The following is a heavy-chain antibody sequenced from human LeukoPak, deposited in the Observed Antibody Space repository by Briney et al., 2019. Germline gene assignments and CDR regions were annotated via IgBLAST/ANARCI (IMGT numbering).Heavy chain of an antibody. V-gene: IGHV1-2*06. CDR3: ARDHAYDFWSGYYKEFDY. J-gene: IGHJ4*02. Sequence: ASVKVSCKASGYTFTGYYMHWVRQAPGQGLEWMGRINPNSGGTNYAQKFQGRVTMTRDTSISTAYMELSRLRSDDTAVYYCARDHAYDFWSGYYKEFDYWGQGTLVTVSS. D-gene: IGHD3-3*01. CDR2: INPNSGGT. CDR1: GYTFTGYY.